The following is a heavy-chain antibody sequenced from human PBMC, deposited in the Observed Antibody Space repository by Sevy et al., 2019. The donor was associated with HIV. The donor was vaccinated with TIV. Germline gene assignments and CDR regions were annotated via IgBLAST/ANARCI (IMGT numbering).Heavy chain of an antibody. CDR1: GGSISSSSYF. V-gene: IGHV4-39*01. J-gene: IGHJ4*02. D-gene: IGHD4-17*01. CDR3: ARQIYGDYGDGFDY. CDR2: IYYSGRS. Sequence: SETLSLTCTVSGGSISSSSYFWGWIRQPPGKGLELIGSIYYSGRSYYNPSLKSRVTISVDTSKNHFSLKRSSVTAADTAVYYCARQIYGDYGDGFDYWGQGTLVTVSS.